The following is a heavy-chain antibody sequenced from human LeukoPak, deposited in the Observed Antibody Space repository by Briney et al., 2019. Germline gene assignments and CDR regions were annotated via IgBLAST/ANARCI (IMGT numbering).Heavy chain of an antibody. CDR3: ARELQLERLAFGKEGSAFDY. V-gene: IGHV3-48*04. Sequence: PGGSLRLSCAASGFTFSSYSMNWVRQAPGKGLEGVSYISSSSSTIYYADSVKGRFTISRDNAKKSLYLQMNRLRADDTAVYYCARELQLERLAFGKEGSAFDYWGQGTLVIVSS. CDR1: GFTFSSYS. CDR2: ISSSSSTI. J-gene: IGHJ4*02. D-gene: IGHD1-1*01.